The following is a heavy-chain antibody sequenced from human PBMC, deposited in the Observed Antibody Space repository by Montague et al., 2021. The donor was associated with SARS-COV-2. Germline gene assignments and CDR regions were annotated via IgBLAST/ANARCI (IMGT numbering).Heavy chain of an antibody. V-gene: IGHV4-61*02. D-gene: IGHD1-26*01. J-gene: IGHJ4*02. CDR2: MFTSGST. CDR3: VREGGSMTFGY. CDR1: GASISNPTYS. Sequence: TLSLTCTVSGASISNPTYSWGWIRQPAGKELEWIGRMFTSGSTTYNPSLKSRVTISVDTSKNQFSLRLNSVTAADTAVYYRVREGGSMTFGYWGQGILVTVSS.